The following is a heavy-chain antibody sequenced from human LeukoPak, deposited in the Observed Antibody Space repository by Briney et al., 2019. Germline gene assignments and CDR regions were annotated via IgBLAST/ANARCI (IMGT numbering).Heavy chain of an antibody. D-gene: IGHD1-1*01. CDR1: EPTFSNYW. CDR3: ARGSHNWNDDQPSDV. V-gene: IGHV3-74*01. CDR2: INRDARTS. Sequence: PGGSLRLSCVASEPTFSNYWMHWVRQTPGKGLVWVSRINRDARTSHYAGSVKGRFTISRDNAKNTLYLQMNSLRAEDTAIYYCARGSHNWNDDQPSDVWGQGTMVTVSS. J-gene: IGHJ3*01.